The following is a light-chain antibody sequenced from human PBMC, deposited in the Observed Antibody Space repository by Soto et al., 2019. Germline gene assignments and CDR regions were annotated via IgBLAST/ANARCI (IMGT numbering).Light chain of an antibody. V-gene: IGKV3D-20*02. CDR1: QSVSSSY. Sequence: EIVLTQSPGTLSLSPCERATLSFSASQSVSSSYLAWYQQKPGQAPRLLMYGASSRATGIPDRFSGSGSGTDFTLTISRLEPEDFAVYYCQQRSNWPRTFGQGTKVDIK. CDR2: GAS. J-gene: IGKJ1*01. CDR3: QQRSNWPRT.